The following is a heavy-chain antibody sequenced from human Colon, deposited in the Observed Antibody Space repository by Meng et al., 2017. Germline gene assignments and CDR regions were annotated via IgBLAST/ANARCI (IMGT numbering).Heavy chain of an antibody. V-gene: IGHV1-2*06. J-gene: IGHJ4*02. Sequence: QVQEVKAGAEVKKPGASVTVSCKASGYTLYIHWVRLRPGEGLEWMGRINPRTGDTKSAQSFQGRVTMTRDTSTTTFSMDLRSLTTDDSAIYFCARESADGGSFDLWGQGTLVTVSS. CDR2: INPRTGDT. CDR3: ARESADGGSFDL. CDR1: GYTLY. D-gene: IGHD2-15*01.